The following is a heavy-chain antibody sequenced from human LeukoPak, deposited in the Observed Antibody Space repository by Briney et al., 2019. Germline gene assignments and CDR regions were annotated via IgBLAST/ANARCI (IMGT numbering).Heavy chain of an antibody. CDR2: ISSSSSYI. Sequence: GGSLRLSCAASGFTFSSYGMHWVRQAPGKGLEWVSSISSSSSYIYYADSVKGRFTISRDNAKNSLYLQMNSLRAEDTAVYYCARELYSPEGDYWGQGTLVTVSS. J-gene: IGHJ4*02. CDR3: ARELYSPEGDY. CDR1: GFTFSSYG. V-gene: IGHV3-21*01. D-gene: IGHD5-18*01.